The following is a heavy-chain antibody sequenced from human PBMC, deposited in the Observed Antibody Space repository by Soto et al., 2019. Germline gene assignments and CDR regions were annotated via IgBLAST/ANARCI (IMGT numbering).Heavy chain of an antibody. CDR1: EYYISISYD. CDR2: IYHSGST. CDR3: PDTAYFSLY. V-gene: IGHV4-38-2*01. Sequence: SETLSLTCSLSEYYISISYDWGLIRPPPGKGLEWIGSIYHSGSTFYNPSLKSRVTISVDTSKNQFSLNIEDSAVYYCSGAERPDTAYFSLYWGQGTPVTVSS. J-gene: IGHJ4*02. D-gene: IGHD2-15*01.